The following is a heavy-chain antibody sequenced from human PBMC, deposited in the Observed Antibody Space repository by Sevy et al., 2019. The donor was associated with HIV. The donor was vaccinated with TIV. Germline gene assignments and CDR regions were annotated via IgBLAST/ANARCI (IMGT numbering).Heavy chain of an antibody. Sequence: SCTASGFIFGDYGMSWVRQAPGKGLEWIAFFKSKIHGGTTENAASVKGRFTISRDDSKNIVYLQMSNLKTEDTAVYYCTRWSGSQSIFDYWGQRTLVTVSS. V-gene: IGHV3-49*04. J-gene: IGHJ4*02. CDR1: GFIFGDYG. CDR2: FKSKIHGGTT. D-gene: IGHD1-26*01. CDR3: TRWSGSQSIFDY.